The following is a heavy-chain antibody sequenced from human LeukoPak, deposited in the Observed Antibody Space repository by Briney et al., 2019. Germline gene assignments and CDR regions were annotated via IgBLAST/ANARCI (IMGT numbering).Heavy chain of an antibody. CDR1: GYTFTSYA. CDR2: INAGNGNT. J-gene: IGHJ3*02. Sequence: ASVKVSCKASGYTFTSYAMHWVRQAPGQRLEWMGWINAGNGNTKYSQKFQGRVTITRDTSASTAYTELSSLRSEDTAVYYCARGPAEWLLPPKDAFDIWGQGTMVTVSS. CDR3: ARGPAEWLLPPKDAFDI. V-gene: IGHV1-3*01. D-gene: IGHD3-3*01.